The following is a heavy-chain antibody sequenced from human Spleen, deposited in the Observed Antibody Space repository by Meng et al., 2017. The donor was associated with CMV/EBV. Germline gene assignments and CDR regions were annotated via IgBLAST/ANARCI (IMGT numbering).Heavy chain of an antibody. CDR1: GFTFSDYG. Sequence: GGSLRLSCAASGFTFSDYGMHWVRQAPGKGLVWVSRISSDGSSTRSYADSVKGRFTISRDNAKNTLYLQMSSLRAEDTAVYYCVRGAFCTSTSCYKYYYYAMDVWGQGTTVTVSS. CDR3: VRGAFCTSTSCYKYYYYAMDV. CDR2: ISSDGSSTR. V-gene: IGHV3-74*01. J-gene: IGHJ6*02. D-gene: IGHD2-2*02.